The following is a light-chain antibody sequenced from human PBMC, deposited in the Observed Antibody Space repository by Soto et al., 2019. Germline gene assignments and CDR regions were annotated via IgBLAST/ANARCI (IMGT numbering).Light chain of an antibody. CDR1: QSVHSSH. Sequence: EIVLTQSPGTLSLSPGKRATLSCWASQSVHSSHSAWYQQRPGQPPRLLIYGASSRATGIPDRFSGSGSGTVFTLTISRLEPEDFAVYFCQQYDSSPTTFGQGTKVEIK. V-gene: IGKV3-20*01. CDR3: QQYDSSPTT. CDR2: GAS. J-gene: IGKJ1*01.